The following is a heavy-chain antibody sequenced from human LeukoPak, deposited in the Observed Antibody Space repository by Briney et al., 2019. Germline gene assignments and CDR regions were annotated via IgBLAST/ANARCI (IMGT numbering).Heavy chain of an antibody. CDR3: AKESKQWLVQGDWFDP. CDR1: GFTFSSYA. Sequence: TGGSLRLSCAASGFTFSSYAMSWVRQAPGKGLEWVSAISGSGGSTYYADSVKGRFTISRDNSKNTLYLQMNSLRAEDTAVYYCAKESKQWLVQGDWFDPWGQGTLVTVSS. V-gene: IGHV3-23*01. J-gene: IGHJ5*02. D-gene: IGHD6-19*01. CDR2: ISGSGGST.